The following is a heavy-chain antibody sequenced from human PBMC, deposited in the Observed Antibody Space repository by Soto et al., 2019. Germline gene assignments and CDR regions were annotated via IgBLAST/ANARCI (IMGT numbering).Heavy chain of an antibody. V-gene: IGHV3-11*05. J-gene: IGHJ2*01. CDR2: ISSSSYT. D-gene: IGHD3-9*01. Sequence: QVQLVESGGGLVKPGGSLRLSCAASGFTFSDYYMSWIRQAPGKGLEWVSYISSSSYTNYADSVKGRFTISRDNAKNSLYLQMNSLRAEDTAVYYCARGSPLRYFDWLSSRNWYFDLWGRGTLVTVSS. CDR3: ARGSPLRYFDWLSSRNWYFDL. CDR1: GFTFSDYY.